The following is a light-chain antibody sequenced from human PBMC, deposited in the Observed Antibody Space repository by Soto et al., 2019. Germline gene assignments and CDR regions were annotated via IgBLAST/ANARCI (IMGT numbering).Light chain of an antibody. V-gene: IGKV3-20*01. CDR1: QSLSTSY. J-gene: IGKJ1*01. CDR2: GAS. CDR3: QQYGTSPWT. Sequence: EIVLTQSPGTLSLSPGERATLSCRASQSLSTSYLAWNQQKPGQAPRLLIYGASSRATGIPDRFSGSGSGTDCTLTISRLEPEDFGVYYCQQYGTSPWTVGQGTKVEIK.